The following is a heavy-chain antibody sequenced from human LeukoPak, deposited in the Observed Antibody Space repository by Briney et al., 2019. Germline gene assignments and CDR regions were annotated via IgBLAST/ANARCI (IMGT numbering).Heavy chain of an antibody. CDR3: ARASITMVRGVTYYYGMDV. Sequence: GGSLRLSCAASGFTFSTYSMNWVRQAPGKGLEWVSSITSPVGRIYYADSLKGRITISRDNARSTLYLQMNSLRAEDTAVYYCARASITMVRGVTYYYGMDVWGQGTTVTVSS. CDR1: GFTFSTYS. D-gene: IGHD3-10*01. V-gene: IGHV3-21*01. CDR2: ITSPVGRI. J-gene: IGHJ6*02.